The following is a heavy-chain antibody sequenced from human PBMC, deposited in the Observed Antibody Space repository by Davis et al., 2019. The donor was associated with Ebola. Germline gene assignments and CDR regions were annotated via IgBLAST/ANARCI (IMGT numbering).Heavy chain of an antibody. CDR3: ARGLSGSPPPAAIFDY. J-gene: IGHJ4*02. CDR2: INHSGST. Sequence: SETLSLTCAVYGGPLSGSHWNWIRQPPGKGLEWIGQINHSGSTSHNPSLKSRVTISVDTSKNQFSLKLTSVTAADTAVYFCARGLSGSPPPAAIFDYWGQGTLVTVSS. V-gene: IGHV4-34*01. D-gene: IGHD2-2*01. CDR1: GGPLSGSH.